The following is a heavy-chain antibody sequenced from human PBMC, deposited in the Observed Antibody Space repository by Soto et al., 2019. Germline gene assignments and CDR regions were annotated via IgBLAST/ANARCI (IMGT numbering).Heavy chain of an antibody. CDR1: GFTFSSYG. J-gene: IGHJ4*02. CDR3: AKGLSKYYGSGTAFDY. V-gene: IGHV3-30*18. Sequence: SLRLSCAASGFTFSSYGMHWVRQAPGKRLEWVAVISYDGSNKYYADSVKGRFTISRDNSKNTLYLQMNSLRAEDTAVYYCAKGLSKYYGSGTAFDYWGQGTLVTVSS. D-gene: IGHD3-10*01. CDR2: ISYDGSNK.